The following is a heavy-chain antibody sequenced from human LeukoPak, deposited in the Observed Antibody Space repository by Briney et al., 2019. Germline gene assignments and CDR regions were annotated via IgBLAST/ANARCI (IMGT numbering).Heavy chain of an antibody. V-gene: IGHV4-4*07. J-gene: IGHJ6*02. CDR1: GGSISSYY. D-gene: IGHD2-2*01. CDR2: IYTSGST. Sequence: SETLSLTCTVSGGSISSYYWSWIRQPAGKGLEWIGRIYTSGSTNYNPSLKSRVTMSVDTSKNQFSLKLSSVTAADTAVYYCARGRYCSSISCYAGGHYYYYGMDVWGQGTTVTVSS. CDR3: ARGRYCSSISCYAGGHYYYYGMDV.